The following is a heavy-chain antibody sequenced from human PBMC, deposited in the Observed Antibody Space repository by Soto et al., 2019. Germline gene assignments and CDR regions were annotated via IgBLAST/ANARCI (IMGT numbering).Heavy chain of an antibody. V-gene: IGHV3-74*01. CDR2: ITPDGRGT. J-gene: IGHJ6*02. Sequence: PGGSLRLSCAASGFTFTTYWMHWVRQGPGKGPVWVSRITPDGRGTNYADSVRGRFTISRDNSKNTVSLQMNSLRAEDTAVYYCARDQSPIFRSGSGMDVWGQGTTGIAAS. CDR3: ARDQSPIFRSGSGMDV. CDR1: GFTFTTYW. D-gene: IGHD3-3*01.